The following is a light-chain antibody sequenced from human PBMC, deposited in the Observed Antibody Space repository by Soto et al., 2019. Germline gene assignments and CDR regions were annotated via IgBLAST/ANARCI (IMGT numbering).Light chain of an antibody. Sequence: LTQPASVSGSPGQSITISCTGTSSDFGSYNLVSWYQQHPGKAPKLMIYEDSKRPSGVSNRFSGSKSGNTASLTISGLQAEDDADYYCCSYAGSSTYVFGTGTKVTVL. V-gene: IGLV2-23*01. CDR1: SSDFGSYNL. J-gene: IGLJ1*01. CDR3: CSYAGSSTYV. CDR2: EDS.